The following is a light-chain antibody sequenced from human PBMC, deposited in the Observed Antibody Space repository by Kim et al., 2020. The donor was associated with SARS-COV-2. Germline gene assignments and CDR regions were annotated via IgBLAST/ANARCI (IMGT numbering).Light chain of an antibody. Sequence: GQRVPISCSGSSSNVGSNHVSWYQHVPGTAPKLIIHDNYERPTGVPDRFSGSRSAMSASLAISGLRSEDEADYYCAAWDDVLRGRVFGGGTKLTVL. CDR3: AAWDDVLRGRV. CDR2: DNY. CDR1: SSNVGSNH. V-gene: IGLV1-47*02. J-gene: IGLJ3*02.